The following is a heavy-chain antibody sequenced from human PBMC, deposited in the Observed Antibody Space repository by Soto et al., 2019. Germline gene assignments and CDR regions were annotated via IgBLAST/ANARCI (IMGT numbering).Heavy chain of an antibody. V-gene: IGHV4-4*02. J-gene: IGHJ6*02. CDR3: ARDCGAYGYDFWSAQLGRMDV. Sequence: PSETLSLTCSVSCGSISSSNWWRWVRQPPGKGLEWIGEIYHSGSTNYNPSLKIRVTISVDKSKNHFSLKLSSVAAADTAVYYCARDCGAYGYDFWSAQLGRMDVWGQGPKVNVYS. CDR1: CGSISSSNW. CDR2: IYHSGST. D-gene: IGHD3-3*01.